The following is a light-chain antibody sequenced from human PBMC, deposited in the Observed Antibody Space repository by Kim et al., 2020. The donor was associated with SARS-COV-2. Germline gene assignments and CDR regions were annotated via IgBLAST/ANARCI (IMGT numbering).Light chain of an antibody. V-gene: IGLV1-44*01. CDR2: NNN. CDR1: SSNIGNNA. CDR3: AAWDDSLCGYV. J-gene: IGLJ1*01. Sequence: QSVPTQPPSTSGTPGERVIISCSGSSSNIGNNAVNWYQHLPGAAPKLLIYNNNERPSGVPDRFSGSKSGTSASLAISGLQSEDEANYYCAAWDDSLCGYVFGTGTKVTVL.